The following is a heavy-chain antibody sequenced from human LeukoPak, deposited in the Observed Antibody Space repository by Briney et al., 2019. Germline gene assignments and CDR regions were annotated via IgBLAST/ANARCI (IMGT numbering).Heavy chain of an antibody. V-gene: IGHV3-23*01. D-gene: IGHD5-18*01. CDR2: ISAGGGNT. Sequence: GGSLRLSCAASGFTFSTYGMTWVRQAPGKGLEWVSAISAGGGNTYYADSVKGRFTISRDNSKNTLYLQMNSLRAEDTAIYYCMTAAGYNFGQYWGQGTLVTVSS. CDR1: GFTFSTYG. J-gene: IGHJ4*02. CDR3: MTAAGYNFGQY.